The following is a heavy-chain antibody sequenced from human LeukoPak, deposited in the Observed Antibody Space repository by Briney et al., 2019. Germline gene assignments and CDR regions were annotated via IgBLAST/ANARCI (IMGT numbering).Heavy chain of an antibody. CDR1: GGSISSGTYY. D-gene: IGHD1-26*01. V-gene: IGHV4-61*02. CDR3: ARGGSYYERGYDY. CDR2: FYTSGST. Sequence: PSQTLSLTCTVSGGSISSGTYYWSWIRQPAGKGLEWIGRFYTSGSTNYNPSLKSRVTISVDTSKNQFSLKLSSVTAADTAVYYCARGGSYYERGYDYWGQGTLVTVSS. J-gene: IGHJ4*02.